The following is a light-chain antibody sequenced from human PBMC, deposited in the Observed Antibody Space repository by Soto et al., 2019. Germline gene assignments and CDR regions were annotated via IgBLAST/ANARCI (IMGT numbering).Light chain of an antibody. CDR1: QSVSSDY. Sequence: EIVLTQSPGTLSLSPGERATLSCRASQSVSSDYLAWYQHKPGQAPRLLLYGASNRATAIPARFSGSGSGTDFILTISRLEPEDFAVYYCQQYGSSPYTFGQGTKLEI. CDR3: QQYGSSPYT. CDR2: GAS. J-gene: IGKJ2*01. V-gene: IGKV3-20*01.